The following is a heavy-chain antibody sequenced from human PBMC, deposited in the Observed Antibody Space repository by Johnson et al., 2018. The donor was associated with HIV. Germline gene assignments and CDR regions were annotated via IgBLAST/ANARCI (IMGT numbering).Heavy chain of an antibody. D-gene: IGHD1-26*01. CDR3: AKDEALGWELDPDAFDI. CDR2: IRYDGSNK. CDR1: GFTFSSYG. J-gene: IGHJ3*02. Sequence: QVQLVESGGGVVQPGGSLRLSCAASGFTFSSYGMHWVRQAPGMWLEWVAFIRYDGSNKYSVDSVKGRFTISRDNSKNTLYLQMNSLRAEDTAVYYCAKDEALGWELDPDAFDIWGQGTMVTVSS. V-gene: IGHV3-30*02.